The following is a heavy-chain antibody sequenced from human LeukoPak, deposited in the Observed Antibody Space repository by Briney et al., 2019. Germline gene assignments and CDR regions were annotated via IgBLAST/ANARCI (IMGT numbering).Heavy chain of an antibody. CDR2: ISYDGSNK. CDR1: GFTFSSYG. V-gene: IGHV3-30*18. Sequence: GGSLRLSCAASGFTFSSYGMHWVRQAPGKGLEWVAVISYDGSNKYYADSVKGRFTISRDNSKNTLYLQMNSLRAEDTAVYYCAKVAGSSSWYNYYYGMDVWGQGTTVTVSS. CDR3: AKVAGSSSWYNYYYGMDV. J-gene: IGHJ6*02. D-gene: IGHD6-13*01.